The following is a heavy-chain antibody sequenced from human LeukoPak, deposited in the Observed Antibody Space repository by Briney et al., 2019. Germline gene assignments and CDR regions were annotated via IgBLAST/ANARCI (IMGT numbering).Heavy chain of an antibody. J-gene: IGHJ3*02. CDR3: ARPHSSGWYGVYDT. CDR2: FAYSGTT. CDR1: DGSISSHS. Sequence: SETLSLTCKVSDGSISSHSWSWIRQPPGKGLEWMGHFAYSGTTSYNASLKSRVTISVDTSKNQFSLKLTSVTAADTAVYYCARPHSSGWYGVYDTWGQGTMVTVSS. D-gene: IGHD6-19*01. V-gene: IGHV4-59*08.